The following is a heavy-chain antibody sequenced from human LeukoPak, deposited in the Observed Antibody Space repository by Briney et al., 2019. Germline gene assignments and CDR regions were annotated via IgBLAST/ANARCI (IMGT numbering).Heavy chain of an antibody. CDR1: GDSVSSESTA. CDR3: ARDYPMIRGINAFDI. D-gene: IGHD3-10*01. CDR2: TYYRSKWFY. Sequence: SQTLSLTCAISGDSVSSESTAWNWIRQSPSRGLVWPGRTYYRSKWFYNFAPSVKSRITINPDTSNNQFSLHLNSVTPEDTALYFCARDYPMIRGINAFDIWAQGTLVTVSS. V-gene: IGHV6-1*01. J-gene: IGHJ3*02.